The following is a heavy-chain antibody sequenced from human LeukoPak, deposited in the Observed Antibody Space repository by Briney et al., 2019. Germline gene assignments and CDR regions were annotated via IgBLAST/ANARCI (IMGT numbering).Heavy chain of an antibody. CDR3: XRDXXXAXGTXXXX. CDR1: GFTFRRSS. J-gene: IGHJ4*02. V-gene: IGHV3-48*01. Sequence: PGGSLRLSCAASGFTFRRSSMKWVRQARGKGGEGGSYISSSSSTKYYADSVKGRFTISRDNAKNSLYLQMNSLRGEDTAVYYCXRDXXXAXGTXXXXXXQGTLVXVSS. D-gene: IGHD1-1*01. CDR2: ISSSSSTK.